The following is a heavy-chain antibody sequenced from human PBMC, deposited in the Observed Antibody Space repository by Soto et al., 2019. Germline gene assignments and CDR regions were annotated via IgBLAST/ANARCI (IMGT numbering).Heavy chain of an antibody. Sequence: SETLSLTCAVYGGSFSGYYWSWIRQPPGKGLEWIGEINHSGSTNYNPSLKSRVTISVDTSKNQVSLKLSSVTAADTAVYYCARGRSKGSSWYYYYYGMDVWGQGITVTVSS. D-gene: IGHD6-13*01. CDR3: ARGRSKGSSWYYYYYGMDV. CDR2: INHSGST. J-gene: IGHJ6*02. V-gene: IGHV4-34*01. CDR1: GGSFSGYY.